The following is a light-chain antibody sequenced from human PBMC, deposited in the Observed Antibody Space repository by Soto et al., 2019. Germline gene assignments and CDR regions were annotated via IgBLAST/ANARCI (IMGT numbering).Light chain of an antibody. J-gene: IGKJ1*01. Sequence: EIVMTQSPGTLSLSPGERATLSCRASQSVSSSYLAWYRQIPGPAPRLLIHGASSRATGIPDRFSGSGSGTDFTLTISRLEPEDFAVYYCQQYGSSPRTFGQGTKVDI. CDR2: GAS. CDR3: QQYGSSPRT. V-gene: IGKV3-20*01. CDR1: QSVSSSY.